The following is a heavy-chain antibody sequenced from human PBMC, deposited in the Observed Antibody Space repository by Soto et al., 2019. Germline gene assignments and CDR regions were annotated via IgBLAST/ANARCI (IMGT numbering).Heavy chain of an antibody. CDR1: GFTFSSYA. CDR2: ISGSGGST. J-gene: IGHJ4*02. Sequence: EVQLLESGGGLVQPGGSMRLSCAASGFTFSSYAMSWVRQSPGKGLVWASAISGSGGSTYYADSVKGRFTISRDNSKNTLYLQLTSLRAEDTDVYYCAYSSTPFDFWGQGTLVTVSS. CDR3: AYSSTPFDF. D-gene: IGHD6-13*01. V-gene: IGHV3-23*01.